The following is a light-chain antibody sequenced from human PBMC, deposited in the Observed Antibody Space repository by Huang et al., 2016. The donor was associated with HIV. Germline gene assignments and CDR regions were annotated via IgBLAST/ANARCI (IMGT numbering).Light chain of an antibody. Sequence: DIQMTQSPSSQSASVGDRVTITCRASQNIRNYLNWYQQKPGKAPNLLSYAASTLQTGVPSRFSGSGSGTDFTLTISSLQPEDFATYYCQESYSTPWTFGQGTKVEI. CDR1: QNIRNY. V-gene: IGKV1-39*01. CDR2: AAS. J-gene: IGKJ1*01. CDR3: QESYSTPWT.